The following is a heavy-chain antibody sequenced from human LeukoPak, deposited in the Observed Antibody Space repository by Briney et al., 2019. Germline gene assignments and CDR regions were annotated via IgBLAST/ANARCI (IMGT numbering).Heavy chain of an antibody. CDR1: GFTVSSNH. V-gene: IGHV3-48*03. CDR3: AREDGSQLDY. J-gene: IGHJ4*02. Sequence: GGSLRLSCAASGFTVSSNHMSWVRQTPGKGLEWVSYISSSGSSTYYADSVKGRFTISRDNAKSSLCLQMDSLRAGDTAVYYCAREDGSQLDYWGRGTLVTVSS. CDR2: ISSSGSST. D-gene: IGHD1-26*01.